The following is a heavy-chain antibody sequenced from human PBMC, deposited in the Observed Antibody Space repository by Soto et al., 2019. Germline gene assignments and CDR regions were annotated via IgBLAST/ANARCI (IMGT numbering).Heavy chain of an antibody. Sequence: PGGSLRLSCAASGFTFSHYAMNWVRQAPGKGLEWISTISDRDGSTYYADSVKGRFTVSRDNFNNMVYLQMNSLRAEDTGAYYCAQALMDTSMGGLWGQSTLVTVSS. CDR3: AQALMDTSMGGL. V-gene: IGHV3-23*01. J-gene: IGHJ1*01. D-gene: IGHD5-18*01. CDR1: GFTFSHYA. CDR2: ISDRDGST.